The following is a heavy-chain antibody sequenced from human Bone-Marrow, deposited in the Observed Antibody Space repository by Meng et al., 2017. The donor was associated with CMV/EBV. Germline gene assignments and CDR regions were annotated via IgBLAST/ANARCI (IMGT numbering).Heavy chain of an antibody. CDR1: GFTFSSYA. CDR3: ARNPVTNRRGSHFDY. V-gene: IGHV3-30-3*01. D-gene: IGHD4-17*01. J-gene: IGHJ4*02. CDR2: ISYDGSNK. Sequence: GESLKISCAASGFTFSSYAMHWVRQAPGKGLEWVAVISYDGSNKYYADSVKGRFTISRDNSKNTLYLQMNSLRAEDTAVYYCARNPVTNRRGSHFDYWGQGTLVTVSS.